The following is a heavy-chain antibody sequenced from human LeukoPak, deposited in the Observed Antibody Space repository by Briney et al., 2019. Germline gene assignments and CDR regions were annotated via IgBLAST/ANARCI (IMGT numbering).Heavy chain of an antibody. V-gene: IGHV1-69*04. CDR3: ARGGLGYCSSTSCYGMDV. Sequence: SVKVSCKASGGTFSSYAISWVRQAPGQGLEWMGRIIPIFGIANYAQKFQGRVTITADKSTSTAYMELSSLRSEDTAVYYCARGGLGYCSSTSCYGMDVWGKGTTVTVSS. D-gene: IGHD2-2*01. J-gene: IGHJ6*04. CDR2: IIPIFGIA. CDR1: GGTFSSYA.